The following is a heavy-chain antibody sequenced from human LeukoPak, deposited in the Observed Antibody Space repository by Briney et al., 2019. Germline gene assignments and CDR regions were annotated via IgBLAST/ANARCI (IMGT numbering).Heavy chain of an antibody. Sequence: SETLSHTCAVYLGSFSNYYRTWIRPPPGKGLEWIGEINQSGSSHYHPTLKSRVTLSLDTSQKQHSLKLSSVTAADTPVYFFVRQGEELDLRLWFDFCVRGTVVMVS. D-gene: IGHD1-7*01. J-gene: IGHJ5*01. CDR3: VRQGEELDLRLWFDF. V-gene: IGHV4-34*01. CDR2: INQSGSS. CDR1: LGSFSNYY.